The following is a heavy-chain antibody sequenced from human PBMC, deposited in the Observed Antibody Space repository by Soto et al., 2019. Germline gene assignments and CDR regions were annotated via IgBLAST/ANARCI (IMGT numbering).Heavy chain of an antibody. V-gene: IGHV3-23*01. CDR3: ARCDFYVDL. CDR1: GFTFSYYS. D-gene: IGHD2-21*02. Sequence: EVQLLESGGGLVQPGGSLRLSCAASGFTFSYYSMAWVRQTPEKGLEWVSGMSIGDAKTFYIDSLRGRFTVSRDSVKNTVDLQMNSLGAEDTALFYFARCDFYVDLWGQGILVTVSS. J-gene: IGHJ4*02. CDR2: MSIGDAKT.